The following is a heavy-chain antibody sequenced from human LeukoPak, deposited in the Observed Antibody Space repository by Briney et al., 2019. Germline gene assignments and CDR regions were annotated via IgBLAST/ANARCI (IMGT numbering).Heavy chain of an antibody. CDR1: GFTFSSYW. CDR3: AREAQYDILTGYYSGGDAFDI. CDR2: INSDGGST. Sequence: GGSLRLSCAASGFTFSSYWMHWVRQAPGKGLVLVSRINSDGGSTSYADSVKGRFTISRDNAKNTLYLQMNSLRAEDTAVYYCAREAQYDILTGYYSGGDAFDIWGQGTMVTVSS. D-gene: IGHD3-9*01. V-gene: IGHV3-74*01. J-gene: IGHJ3*02.